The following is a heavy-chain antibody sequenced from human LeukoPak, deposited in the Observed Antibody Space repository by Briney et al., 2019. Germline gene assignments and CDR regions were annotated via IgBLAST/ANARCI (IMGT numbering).Heavy chain of an antibody. J-gene: IGHJ4*02. CDR3: AKKDGYTSSWSFDY. D-gene: IGHD6-13*01. Sequence: GGSLRFSCAASGFTVSSNYMSWVRQAPGKGLVWVSRINSDESNINYADSVKGRFTVSRDNAKNTLYLQMDSLRAEGTAVYYCAKKDGYTSSWSFDYWGQGTLVTVSS. CDR2: INSDESNI. CDR1: GFTVSSNY. V-gene: IGHV3-74*01.